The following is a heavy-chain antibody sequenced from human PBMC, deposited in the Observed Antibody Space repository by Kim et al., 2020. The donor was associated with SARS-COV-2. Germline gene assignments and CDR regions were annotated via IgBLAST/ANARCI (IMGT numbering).Heavy chain of an antibody. CDR3: ARDPPGPDYSFDL. V-gene: IGHV4-59*11. Sequence: SETLSLTCIVSGGSISNHYWSWIRQPPGKGLEWIGYIDYSGNTNSNPSLKSRVTISVDTSKNQFSLKLSSVTAADTAVYYCARDPPGPDYSFDLLGQGTMVTVSS. CDR2: IDYSGNT. J-gene: IGHJ3*01. D-gene: IGHD5-12*01. CDR1: GGSISNHY.